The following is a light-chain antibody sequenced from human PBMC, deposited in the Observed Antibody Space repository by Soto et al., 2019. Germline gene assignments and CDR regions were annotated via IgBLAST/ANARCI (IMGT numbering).Light chain of an antibody. V-gene: IGKV3-15*01. CDR3: QQSYSTPWT. Sequence: EIVMTQSPATLSVSPGERVTLSCRASQGISSNLAWYQHIPGQAPRLLIYAASTRATGIPARFSGSGSGTEFTLTISSLQPEDFATYHCQQSYSTPWTFGQGTEVAIK. CDR1: QGISSN. CDR2: AAS. J-gene: IGKJ1*01.